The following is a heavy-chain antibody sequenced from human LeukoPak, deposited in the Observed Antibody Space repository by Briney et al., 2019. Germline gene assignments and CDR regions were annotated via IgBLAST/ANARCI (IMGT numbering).Heavy chain of an antibody. V-gene: IGHV3-53*01. CDR3: ARRAGAYSHPYDY. CDR2: IYSGGST. D-gene: IGHD4/OR15-4a*01. Sequence: GGSLRLSCAASGFIFNYGMSWVRQAPGKGLEWVSFIYSGGSTHYSDSVKGRFTISRDNSKNTLYLQMNSLRAEDTAVYYCARRAGAYSHPYDYWGQGTLVTVSS. CDR1: GFIFNYG. J-gene: IGHJ4*02.